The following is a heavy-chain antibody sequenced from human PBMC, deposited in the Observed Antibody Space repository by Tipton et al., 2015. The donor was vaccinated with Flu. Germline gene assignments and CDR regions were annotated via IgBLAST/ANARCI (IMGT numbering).Heavy chain of an antibody. V-gene: IGHV5-51*03. J-gene: IGHJ3*01. CDR2: IHPDASDT. CDR3: ARRIVATIWAFDV. CDR1: GYFFTSYW. D-gene: IGHD5-12*01. Sequence: QLVQSGAEVKKPGESLMISCKTSGYFFTSYWIAWVRQVPGKGLKWMGMIHPDASDTRYSPSFQGHVSMSADKSIRTAYLHVSSLKASDTAMYYCARRIVATIWAFDVWGQGTMVSVSS.